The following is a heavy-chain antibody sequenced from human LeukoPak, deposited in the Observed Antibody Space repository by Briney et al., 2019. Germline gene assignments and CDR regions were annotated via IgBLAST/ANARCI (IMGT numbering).Heavy chain of an antibody. D-gene: IGHD3-16*02. CDR1: GYTFTSYG. V-gene: IGHV1-18*01. CDR2: ISGYNGNT. J-gene: IGHJ4*02. CDR3: ARDYDCVWGSYRHTPDY. Sequence: ASVKVSCKASGYTFTSYGITWVRQAPGQGLEWMGWISGYNGNTDYAQNLQGRVTMTTDTSTSTAYMELRSLRSDDTAVYYCARDYDCVWGSYRHTPDYWGQGTLVTVSS.